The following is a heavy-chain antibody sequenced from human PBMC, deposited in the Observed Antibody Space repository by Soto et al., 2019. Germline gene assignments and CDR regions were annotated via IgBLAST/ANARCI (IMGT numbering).Heavy chain of an antibody. V-gene: IGHV4-30-4*01. J-gene: IGHJ6*02. CDR2: IYYSGST. Sequence: QVHRQKPGPGLLKPPKTLSPPGLFSVGPFSSVDYSGGWSRQPPGKGLEWIGYIYYSGSTYYNPSLKSRVTISVDTSKNQFSLKLSSVTAADTAVYYCARASPVVTDVWGQGTTVTVSS. D-gene: IGHD5-18*01. CDR1: VGPFSSVDYS. CDR3: ARASPVVTDV.